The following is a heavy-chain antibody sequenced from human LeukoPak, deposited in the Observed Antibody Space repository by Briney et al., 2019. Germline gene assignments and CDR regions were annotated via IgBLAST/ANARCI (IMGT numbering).Heavy chain of an antibody. CDR1: GFTFRSYA. Sequence: PGGSLRLSCAASGFTFRSYAMSWVRQAPGKGLEWVSAISGSGGSTYYADSVKGRSTISRDNSNNTLYLQMNSLRAEDTAVYYCAKDLAVPGRYYDSSGYYSLYFDSWGQGTLVTVSS. CDR3: AKDLAVPGRYYDSSGYYSLYFDS. CDR2: ISGSGGST. D-gene: IGHD3-22*01. J-gene: IGHJ4*02. V-gene: IGHV3-23*01.